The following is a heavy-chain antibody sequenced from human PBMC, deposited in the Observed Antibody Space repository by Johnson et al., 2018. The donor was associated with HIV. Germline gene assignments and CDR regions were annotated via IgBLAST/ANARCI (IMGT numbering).Heavy chain of an antibody. V-gene: IGHV3-20*04. CDR3: AKEGYCSGGSCYDEAAFDI. J-gene: IGHJ3*02. D-gene: IGHD2-15*01. Sequence: VQLVESGGGVVRPGGSLRLSCAVSGFTFEDYGISWVRQAPGKGLEWVSDINWNGGSTDYVDSVQGRFTISRDNSKNSLYLQMNSLRAEDTALYYCAKEGYCSGGSCYDEAAFDIWGQGTMVTVSS. CDR2: INWNGGST. CDR1: GFTFEDYG.